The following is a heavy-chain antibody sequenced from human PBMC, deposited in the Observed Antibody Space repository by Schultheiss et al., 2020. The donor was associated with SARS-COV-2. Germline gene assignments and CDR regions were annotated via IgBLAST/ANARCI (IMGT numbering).Heavy chain of an antibody. D-gene: IGHD4/OR15-4a*01. Sequence: GGSLRLSCAASGFTFSSYSMNWVRQAPGKGLEWVSSISSSSSYIYYADSVKGRFTISRDNSKNTLHLQMNSLSVEDTALYFCARGRAEKYYGALDVWGQGALVTVSS. CDR2: ISSSSSYI. CDR1: GFTFSSYS. V-gene: IGHV3-21*01. CDR3: ARGRAEKYYGALDV. J-gene: IGHJ4*02.